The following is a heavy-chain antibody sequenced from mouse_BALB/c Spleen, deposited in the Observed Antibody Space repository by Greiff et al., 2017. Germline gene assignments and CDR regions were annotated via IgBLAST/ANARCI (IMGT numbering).Heavy chain of an antibody. Sequence: EVQGVESGGGLVQPGGSLRLSCATSGFTFTDYYMSWVRQPPGKALEWLGFIRNKANGYTTEYSASVKGRFTISRDNSQSILYLQMNTLRAEDSATYYCARAYYYGSSYEGYYYAMDYWGQGTSVTVSS. CDR2: IRNKANGYTT. CDR1: GFTFTDYY. CDR3: ARAYYYGSSYEGYYYAMDY. V-gene: IGHV7-3*02. D-gene: IGHD1-1*01. J-gene: IGHJ4*01.